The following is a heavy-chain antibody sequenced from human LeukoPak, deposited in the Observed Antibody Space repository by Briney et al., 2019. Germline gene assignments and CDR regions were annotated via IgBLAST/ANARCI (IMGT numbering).Heavy chain of an antibody. J-gene: IGHJ4*02. CDR1: GFAVSSYS. D-gene: IGHD4-17*01. CDR2: ISSSSSYI. V-gene: IGHV3-21*01. Sequence: GGSERLSCAASGFAVSSYSMNWVRQAPGKGLEWVSSISSSSSYIYYADSVKGRFTISRDNAKNSLYLQMNSLRAEDTAVYYCAGQDLTTVTTYFVYWGQGTLVTVSS. CDR3: AGQDLTTVTTYFVY.